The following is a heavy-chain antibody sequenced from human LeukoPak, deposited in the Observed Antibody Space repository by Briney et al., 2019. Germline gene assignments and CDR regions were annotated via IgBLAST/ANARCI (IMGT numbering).Heavy chain of an antibody. CDR3: AKDKDFGDYNAFDV. D-gene: IGHD4-17*01. Sequence: GGSLRLSCATSGVTFSSYAMSWVRQAPGRGLQWVSAIGTSGVHSFYRDSVEGRFITSRDNSQNTLYLQMNSLTAEDTATYYCAKDKDFGDYNAFDVWGQGTMVTVSS. CDR1: GVTFSSYA. V-gene: IGHV3-23*01. CDR2: IGTSGVHS. J-gene: IGHJ3*01.